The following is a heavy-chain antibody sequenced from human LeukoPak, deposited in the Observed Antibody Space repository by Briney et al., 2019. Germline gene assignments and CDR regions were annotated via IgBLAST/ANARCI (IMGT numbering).Heavy chain of an antibody. J-gene: IGHJ5*02. Sequence: PPEALSLTCTVSGGSISSGDYYWSWIRQPPGKGLEWIGYIHYSGSTYYNPSLKSRVTISVDTSKNQFSLKLSSVTAADTAVYYCAREYSSGWYSGINWFDPWGQGTLVTVSS. V-gene: IGHV4-30-4*01. D-gene: IGHD6-19*01. CDR1: GGSISSGDYY. CDR2: IHYSGST. CDR3: AREYSSGWYSGINWFDP.